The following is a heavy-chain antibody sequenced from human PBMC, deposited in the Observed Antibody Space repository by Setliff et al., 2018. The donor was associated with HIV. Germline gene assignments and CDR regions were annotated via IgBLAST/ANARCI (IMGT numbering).Heavy chain of an antibody. V-gene: IGHV4-39*07. CDR2: INFSGDT. CDR3: ARIPYGEQSHFHY. D-gene: IGHD4-17*01. CDR1: GGSISSTTY. J-gene: IGHJ4*02. Sequence: SETLSLTCTVSGGSISSTTYWGWIRQSPGAGLEWIGNINFSGDTYNNPSLKGRVTISLDSSKNQFSLNLTSVTAADTAVYYCARIPYGEQSHFHYWGQGTLVTVSS.